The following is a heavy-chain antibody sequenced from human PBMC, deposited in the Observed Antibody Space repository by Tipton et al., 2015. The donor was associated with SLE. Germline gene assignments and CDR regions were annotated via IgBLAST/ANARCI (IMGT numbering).Heavy chain of an antibody. CDR3: ARGKSSRFCDGGVYFDH. Sequence: SLRLSCTVSGVSISSRDYWSWVRQPPGEGLEWIGDISHGGNTTYNPSLRSRVTISVDKSKNQFSLRLNSLTDADTAMYFCARGKSSRFCDGGVYFDHWGQGSLVTVSS. J-gene: IGHJ4*02. V-gene: IGHV4-4*01. CDR2: ISHGGNT. CDR1: GVSISSRDY. D-gene: IGHD6-13*01.